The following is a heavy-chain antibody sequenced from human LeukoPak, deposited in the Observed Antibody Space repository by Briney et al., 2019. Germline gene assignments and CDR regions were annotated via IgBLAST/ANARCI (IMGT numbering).Heavy chain of an antibody. CDR3: ARKEGESFDY. J-gene: IGHJ4*02. CDR2: IGGSSSSI. V-gene: IGHV3-21*01. CDR1: GFTFSSHS. D-gene: IGHD3-16*01. Sequence: PGGSLRLSCAASGFTFSSHSMNWVRQAPGEGLEWVSSIGGSSSSIYYADSVKGRFTISRDNAKNSLYLQMNSLRAEDTAVYYCARKEGESFDYWGQGTLVTVSS.